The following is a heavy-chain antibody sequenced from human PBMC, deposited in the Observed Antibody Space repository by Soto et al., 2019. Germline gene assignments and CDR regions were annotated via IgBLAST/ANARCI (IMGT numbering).Heavy chain of an antibody. D-gene: IGHD3-3*01. CDR3: AREVFWSGPLFDY. J-gene: IGHJ4*02. Sequence: SETLSLTCTVSGGSISSGDYYWSWIRQPPGKGLEWIGYIYYSGSTYYNPSLKSRVTISVDTSKNQFSLKLSSVTAADTAVYYCAREVFWSGPLFDYWGQGTLVTVSS. CDR1: GGSISSGDYY. CDR2: IYYSGST. V-gene: IGHV4-30-4*01.